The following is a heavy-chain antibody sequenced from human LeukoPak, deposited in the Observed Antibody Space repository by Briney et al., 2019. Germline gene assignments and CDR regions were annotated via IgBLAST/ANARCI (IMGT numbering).Heavy chain of an antibody. CDR3: ARDADIVVVPAAINWFDP. Sequence: GGSLRLSCAASGFTFSSYSMNWVRQAPGKGLEWVSSISSSSSYIYYADSVKGRFTISRDNAKNSPYLQMNSLRAEDTAVYYCARDADIVVVPAAINWFDPWGQGTLVTVSS. D-gene: IGHD2-2*01. V-gene: IGHV3-21*01. CDR2: ISSSSSYI. J-gene: IGHJ5*02. CDR1: GFTFSSYS.